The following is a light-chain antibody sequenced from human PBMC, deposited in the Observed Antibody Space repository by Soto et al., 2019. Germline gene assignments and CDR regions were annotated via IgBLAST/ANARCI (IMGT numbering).Light chain of an antibody. Sequence: EIVLTPSPGTLSLSPGERATLSCRASQSVSYYLAWYQQKPGQAPRLLIYDASSRATGVPDRFSGSGSGTDFTLTISSLQPDDFATYYCQQYNSYSWTFGQGTKVDIK. CDR3: QQYNSYSWT. CDR1: QSVSYY. V-gene: IGKV3-20*01. CDR2: DAS. J-gene: IGKJ1*01.